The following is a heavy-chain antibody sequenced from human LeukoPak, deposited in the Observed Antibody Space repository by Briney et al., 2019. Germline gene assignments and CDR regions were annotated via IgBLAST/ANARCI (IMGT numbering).Heavy chain of an antibody. Sequence: SETLSLTCAAYGGSFSGYYWGWIRQPPGKGLEWIGSIYYSGSTYYNPSLKSRVTISVDTPNNQFSLKLSSVTAAETAVYYCARQEYYYGSGRSSYYMDVWGKGTTVTISS. D-gene: IGHD3-10*01. CDR1: GGSFSGYY. J-gene: IGHJ6*03. V-gene: IGHV4-39*01. CDR3: ARQEYYYGSGRSSYYMDV. CDR2: IYYSGST.